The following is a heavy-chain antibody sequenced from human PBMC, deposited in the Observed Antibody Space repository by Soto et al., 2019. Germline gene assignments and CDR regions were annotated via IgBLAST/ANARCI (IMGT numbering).Heavy chain of an antibody. V-gene: IGHV4-59*01. CDR3: ERRYGGNFDY. J-gene: IGHJ4*02. D-gene: IGHD1-26*01. Sequence: SETLSLTCAVYGGSFSGYYWSWIRQPPGKGLEWIGYIYYSGSTNYNPSLKSRVTISVDTSKNQFSLKLTSVTAADTAVYYCERRYGGNFDYWGQGTLVTVSS. CDR2: IYYSGST. CDR1: GGSFSGYY.